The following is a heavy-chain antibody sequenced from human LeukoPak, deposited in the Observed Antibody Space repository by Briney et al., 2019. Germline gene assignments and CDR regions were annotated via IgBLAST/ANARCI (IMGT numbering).Heavy chain of an antibody. D-gene: IGHD3-3*01. V-gene: IGHV1-8*01. CDR1: GYTFTSYD. J-gene: IGHJ6*02. CDR3: ARGVLRFLEWLQYYYYYGMDV. CDR2: MKPNSGNT. Sequence: ASVKVSCKASGYTFTSYDINWVRQATGQGLEWMGWMKPNSGNTGHAQNFQGRVTMTRNTSISTAYMELSSLRSEDTAVYYCARGVLRFLEWLQYYYYYGMDVWGQGTTVTVSS.